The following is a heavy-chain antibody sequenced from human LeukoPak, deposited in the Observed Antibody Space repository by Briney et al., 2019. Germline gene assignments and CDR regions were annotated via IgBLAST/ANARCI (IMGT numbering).Heavy chain of an antibody. CDR1: GFTFSSYA. CDR2: ISSNGGST. J-gene: IGHJ4*02. CDR3: ARDHGSGSYQDY. D-gene: IGHD3-10*01. Sequence: GGPLRLSCAASGFTFSSYAMHWGRQAPGKGLEYVSAISSNGGSTYYANSVKGRFTISRDNSKNTLYLQMGSLRAEDMAVYYCARDHGSGSYQDYWGREPWSPSPQ. V-gene: IGHV3-64*01.